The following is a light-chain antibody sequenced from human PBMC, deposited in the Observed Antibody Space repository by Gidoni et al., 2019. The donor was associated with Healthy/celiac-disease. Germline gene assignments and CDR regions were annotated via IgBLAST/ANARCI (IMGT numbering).Light chain of an antibody. CDR3: QQSYSTPRT. Sequence: DIQITQSPSSLSASVGDRVTITCRARQSISSYLTLYQQKPGKAPKLLIYAASSLQSGVPSRFSGSGSGTDFTLTISSLQPDDFATYYCQQSYSTPRTFGQGTKLEIK. V-gene: IGKV1-39*01. CDR2: AAS. J-gene: IGKJ2*01. CDR1: QSISSY.